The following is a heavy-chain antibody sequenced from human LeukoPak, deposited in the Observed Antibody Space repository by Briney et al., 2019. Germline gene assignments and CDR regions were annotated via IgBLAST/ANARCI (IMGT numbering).Heavy chain of an antibody. CDR2: INHSGST. J-gene: IGHJ4*02. Sequence: ETLSLTCAVYGGSFSGYYWSWIRQPPGKGLEWIGEINHSGSTNYNPSLKSRVTISVDTSKNQFSLKLSSVTAADTAVYYCARGRRDGYNYDYWGQGTLVTVSS. D-gene: IGHD5-12*01. CDR1: GGSFSGYY. V-gene: IGHV4-34*01. CDR3: ARGRRDGYNYDY.